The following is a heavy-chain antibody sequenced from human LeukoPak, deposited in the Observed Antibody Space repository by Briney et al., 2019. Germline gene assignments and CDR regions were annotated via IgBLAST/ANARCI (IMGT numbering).Heavy chain of an antibody. Sequence: SVKVSCKASGGTFSSYAISWVRQAPGQGLEWVGGIIPIFGTANHAQKFQGRVTITTDESTSTAYMELSSLRSEDTAVYYCALYSGYDYGDYWGQGTLVTVSS. J-gene: IGHJ4*02. CDR2: IIPIFGTA. CDR1: GGTFSSYA. CDR3: ALYSGYDYGDY. D-gene: IGHD5-12*01. V-gene: IGHV1-69*05.